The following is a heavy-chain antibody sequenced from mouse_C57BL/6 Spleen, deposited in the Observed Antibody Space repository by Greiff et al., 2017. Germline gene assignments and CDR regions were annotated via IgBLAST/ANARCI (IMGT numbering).Heavy chain of an antibody. CDR2: IHPNSGST. J-gene: IGHJ4*01. CDR3: ARSGPSYAMDY. D-gene: IGHD4-1*01. Sequence: QVQLKQPGAELVKPGASVKLSCKASGYTFTSYWMHWVKQRPGQGLEWIGMIHPNSGSTNYNEKFKSKATLTVDKSSSTAYMQLSSLTSEDSAVYYCARSGPSYAMDYGGQGTSVTVSS. CDR1: GYTFTSYW. V-gene: IGHV1-64*01.